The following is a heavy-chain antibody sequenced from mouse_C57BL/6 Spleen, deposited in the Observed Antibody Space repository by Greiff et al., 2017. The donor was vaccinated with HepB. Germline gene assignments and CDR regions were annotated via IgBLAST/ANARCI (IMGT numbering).Heavy chain of an antibody. CDR3: ARSGLPLYFDY. J-gene: IGHJ2*01. D-gene: IGHD2-2*01. V-gene: IGHV5-17*01. CDR1: GFTFSDYG. Sequence: EVKLMESGGGLVKPGGSLKLSCAASGFTFSDYGLHWVRQAPEKGLEWVAYISSGSSTIYYADTVKGRFTISRDNAKNTLFLQMTSLRSEDTAMYYCARSGLPLYFDYWGQGTTLTVSS. CDR2: ISSGSSTI.